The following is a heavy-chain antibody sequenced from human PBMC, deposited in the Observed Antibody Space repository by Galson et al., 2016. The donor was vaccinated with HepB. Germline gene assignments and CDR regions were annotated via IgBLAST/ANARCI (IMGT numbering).Heavy chain of an antibody. V-gene: IGHV3-23*01. CDR1: GFTFSNYG. CDR2: ISRSGDST. J-gene: IGHJ6*04. D-gene: IGHD1-26*01. Sequence: SQRLSCAASGFTFSNYGMTWVRQAPGKGLEVVSSISRSGDSTDYADSVKGRFTISRDNSKNTLSLQMNSLTADDTAIYYCVQGSTAPAVWGKGTTVTVSS. CDR3: VQGSTAPAV.